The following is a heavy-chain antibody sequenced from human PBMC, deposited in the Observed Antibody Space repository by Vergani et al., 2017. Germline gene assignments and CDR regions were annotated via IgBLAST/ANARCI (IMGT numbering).Heavy chain of an antibody. V-gene: IGHV4-59*01. Sequence: QVQLQESGPGLVKPSETLSLTCTVSGGSISSYYWSWIRQPPGKGLEWIGYIYYSGSTNYNPSLKRRVTISVDTSKNQFSLKLSSVTAADTAVYYCARGREYSYGPADYYYDYMDVWGKGTTVTVSS. J-gene: IGHJ6*03. CDR2: IYYSGST. D-gene: IGHD5-18*01. CDR3: ARGREYSYGPADYYYDYMDV. CDR1: GGSISSYY.